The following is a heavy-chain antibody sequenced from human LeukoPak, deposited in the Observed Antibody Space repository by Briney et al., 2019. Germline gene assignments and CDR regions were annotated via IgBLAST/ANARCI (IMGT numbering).Heavy chain of an antibody. Sequence: GGSLRLSCAASGFTFSSYSMNWVRQAPGKGLEWVSYISGSSSTIYYADSVKGRFTISRDNAKNALYLQMNSLRAEDTAVYYCARNKGYWGQGTLVTVSS. CDR2: ISGSSSTI. V-gene: IGHV3-48*04. CDR3: ARNKGY. CDR1: GFTFSSYS. J-gene: IGHJ4*02.